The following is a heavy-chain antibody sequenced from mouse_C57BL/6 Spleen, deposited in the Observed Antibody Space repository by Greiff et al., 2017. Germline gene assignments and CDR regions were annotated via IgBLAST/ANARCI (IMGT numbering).Heavy chain of an antibody. D-gene: IGHD2-5*01. CDR1: GYTFTSYW. CDR2: IYPSDSEA. Sequence: QVQLQQPGAELVRPGSSVKLSCKASGYTFTSYWMDWVKQRPGQGLEWIGNIYPSDSEAHYNQKFKDKATLTVDKSSSTAYMQLSSLTSEDSAVYYCARGYYSNLYAMDYWGQGTSVTVSS. J-gene: IGHJ4*01. V-gene: IGHV1-61*01. CDR3: ARGYYSNLYAMDY.